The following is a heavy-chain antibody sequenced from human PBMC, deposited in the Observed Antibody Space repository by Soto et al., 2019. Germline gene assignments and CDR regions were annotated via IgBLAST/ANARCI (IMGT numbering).Heavy chain of an antibody. CDR3: AHSLGSGWYEGGAFDI. CDR2: IYWDDDK. Sequence: QITLKESGPTLVKPTQTLTLTCTFSGFSLSTSGVGVGWIRQPPGKALEWLALIYWDDDKRYSPSLKRRLTITKDTSKNQVVLTMTNMDPVDTATYYCAHSLGSGWYEGGAFDIWGQGTMVTVSS. D-gene: IGHD6-19*01. J-gene: IGHJ3*02. CDR1: GFSLSTSGVG. V-gene: IGHV2-5*02.